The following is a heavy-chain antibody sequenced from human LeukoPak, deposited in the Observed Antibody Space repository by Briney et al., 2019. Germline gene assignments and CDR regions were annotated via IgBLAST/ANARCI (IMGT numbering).Heavy chain of an antibody. CDR1: GFTFSSYG. V-gene: IGHV3-23*01. D-gene: IGHD3-22*01. J-gene: IGHJ4*02. CDR2: ISGSGGST. Sequence: RGSLRLSCAASGFTFSSYGMSWVRQDPGKGLECVSAISGSGGSTYYADSVKGRFTISRDNSKNTLYLQMNSLRAEDTAVYYCAKLLYYYDSSQPYWGQGTLVTVSS. CDR3: AKLLYYYDSSQPY.